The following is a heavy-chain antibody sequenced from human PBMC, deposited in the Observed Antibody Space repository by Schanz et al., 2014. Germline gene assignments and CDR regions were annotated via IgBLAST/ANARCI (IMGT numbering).Heavy chain of an antibody. CDR1: GFTFSDYS. V-gene: IGHV3-74*02. D-gene: IGHD3-10*01. Sequence: EVQLVESGGGWVQPGGSLRLSCAASGFTFSDYSMNWVRQDPGKGLVWVARINSVGSNTDYADSVTGRFTISRDNSKNTLYLQMNSLRPEDTAVYYCARPALWFGDNCFDPWGQGTLVTVSS. J-gene: IGHJ5*02. CDR3: ARPALWFGDNCFDP. CDR2: INSVGSNT.